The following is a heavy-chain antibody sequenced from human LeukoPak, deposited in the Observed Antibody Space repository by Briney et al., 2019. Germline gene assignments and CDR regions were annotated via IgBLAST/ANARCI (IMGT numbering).Heavy chain of an antibody. CDR3: ARDSGYCSSTGCYVHYFDY. Sequence: GGSLRLSCAASGYTFSSYWMHWVRQAPGKGLVWVSRIDTDGSITSYADSVKGRFTISRDNAKNSLYLQMNSLRAEDTAVYYCARDSGYCSSTGCYVHYFDYWGQGTLVTVSS. CDR1: GYTFSSYW. D-gene: IGHD2-2*01. J-gene: IGHJ4*02. V-gene: IGHV3-74*01. CDR2: IDTDGSIT.